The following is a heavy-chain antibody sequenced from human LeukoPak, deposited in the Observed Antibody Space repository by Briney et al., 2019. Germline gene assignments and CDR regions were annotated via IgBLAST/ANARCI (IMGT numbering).Heavy chain of an antibody. D-gene: IGHD1-1*01. CDR1: GGSFSDSW. J-gene: IGHJ4*02. Sequence: SETLSLTCAVYGGSFSDSWWSWIRQTPQKGLEWIGEINHIGGTNYNPSLKSRVTLSVDTSKNQFSLKLNSVTAADTGVYYCARRRWGNIWNGRGKIDNWGQGALVTVSS. V-gene: IGHV4-34*01. CDR2: INHIGGT. CDR3: ARRRWGNIWNGRGKIDN.